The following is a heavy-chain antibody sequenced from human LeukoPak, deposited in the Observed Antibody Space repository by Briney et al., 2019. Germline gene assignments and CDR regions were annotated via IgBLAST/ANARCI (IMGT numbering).Heavy chain of an antibody. V-gene: IGHV1-8*01. Sequence: GASVKVSFKASGYTFTIYDINWVRQAPGQGLEWMGWMNPNNGNTGYAQKFQGRVTMTRSTSISTAYMELSSLRSEDTAVYYCARLASSSWPLYYYYGMDVWGQGTTVTVSS. CDR2: MNPNNGNT. J-gene: IGHJ6*02. CDR3: ARLASSSWPLYYYYGMDV. D-gene: IGHD6-13*01. CDR1: GYTFTIYD.